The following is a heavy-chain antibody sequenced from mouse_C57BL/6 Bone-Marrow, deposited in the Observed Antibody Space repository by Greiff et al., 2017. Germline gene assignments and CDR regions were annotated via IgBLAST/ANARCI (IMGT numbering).Heavy chain of an antibody. CDR1: GFSLTSYG. CDR3: AKKGTAQAPRAMDY. D-gene: IGHD3-2*02. CDR2: IWSGGST. V-gene: IGHV2-4*01. Sequence: VKLVESGPGLVQPSQSLSITCTVSGFSLTSYGVHWVRQPPGKGLEWLGVIWSGGSTDYNAAFISRLSISKDNSKSQVFFKMNSLQADDTAIYYCAKKGTAQAPRAMDYWGQGTSVTVSS. J-gene: IGHJ4*01.